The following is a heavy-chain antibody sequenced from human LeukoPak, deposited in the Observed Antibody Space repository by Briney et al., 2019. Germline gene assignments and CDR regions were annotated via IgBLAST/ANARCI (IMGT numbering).Heavy chain of an antibody. V-gene: IGHV3-43*02. D-gene: IGHD6-19*01. J-gene: IGHJ4*02. Sequence: PGGSLRLSCAASGFTFSSYTMNWVRQAPGKGLEWVSLISGDGGSTYYADSVKGRFTISRDNSKNSLYLQMNNLRTEDTALYYCAKDIATSSGFDYWGQGTLVTVSS. CDR1: GFTFSSYT. CDR3: AKDIATSSGFDY. CDR2: ISGDGGST.